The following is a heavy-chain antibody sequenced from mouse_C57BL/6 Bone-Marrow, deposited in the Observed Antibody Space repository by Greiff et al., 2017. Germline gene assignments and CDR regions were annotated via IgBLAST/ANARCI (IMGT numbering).Heavy chain of an antibody. J-gene: IGHJ1*03. V-gene: IGHV5-6*01. CDR2: ISSGGSYT. D-gene: IGHD4-1*01. Sequence: EVMLVESGGDLVKPGGSLKLSCAASGFTFSSYGMSWVRQTPDKRLEWVATISSGGSYTYYPDSVKGRFTISRDNAKNTLYLQMSSLKSEDTAMYYCAWDWYFDVWGTGTTGTVSS. CDR1: GFTFSSYG. CDR3: AWDWYFDV.